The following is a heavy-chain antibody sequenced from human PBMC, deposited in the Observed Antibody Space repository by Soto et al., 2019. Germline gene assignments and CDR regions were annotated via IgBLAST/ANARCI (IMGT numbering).Heavy chain of an antibody. CDR2: ISSNGGST. V-gene: IGHV3-64D*06. CDR1: GFTFSSYA. Sequence: LRLSCSASGFTFSSYAMHWVRQAPGKGLEYVSAISSNGGSTYYADSVKGRFTISRDNSKNTLYLQMSSLRAEDTAVYYCVKDRGKIQLWWEYFDYWGQGTLVTVSS. D-gene: IGHD5-18*01. J-gene: IGHJ4*02. CDR3: VKDRGKIQLWWEYFDY.